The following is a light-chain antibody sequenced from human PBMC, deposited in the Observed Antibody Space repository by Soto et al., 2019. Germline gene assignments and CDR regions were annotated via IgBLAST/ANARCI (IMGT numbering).Light chain of an antibody. J-gene: IGKJ5*01. CDR1: QSVSSSY. CDR3: QQYGSSLSIT. Sequence: EIVLTQSPGTLSLSPGERVTLSCRASQSVSSSYLAWYQQKPGQAPRLLIYGASSRATGIPARFSGSGSGTHFTLTISRLEPEDFAVYYCQQYGSSLSITFGQGTRLENK. CDR2: GAS. V-gene: IGKV3-20*01.